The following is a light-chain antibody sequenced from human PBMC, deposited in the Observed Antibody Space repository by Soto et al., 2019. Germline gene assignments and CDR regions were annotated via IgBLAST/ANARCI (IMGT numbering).Light chain of an antibody. V-gene: IGKV3-11*01. CDR3: QQRSNWPRGT. CDR1: QSVGSY. Sequence: EIVLTQSPATLSLSPGERATLSCRASQSVGSYLGWYQHKPGQAPRLLIYDASNRAPGIPARFSGSGSGTDFTLTISCLEPEDFAVYYCQQRSNWPRGTFGQGTKLEIK. CDR2: DAS. J-gene: IGKJ2*01.